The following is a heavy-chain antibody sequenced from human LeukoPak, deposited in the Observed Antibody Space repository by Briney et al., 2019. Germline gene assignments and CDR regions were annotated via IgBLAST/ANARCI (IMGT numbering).Heavy chain of an antibody. V-gene: IGHV1-18*01. D-gene: IGHD1-1*01. Sequence: ASVKVSCKASGYTFTSYGISWLRQAPGQGLERMGWISPYNGNTDYAQKFQGRVTMTTDTSTSTAYMELRSLRSDDTAMYYCAILDLENGFDYWGQGTLVTVSS. J-gene: IGHJ4*02. CDR2: ISPYNGNT. CDR1: GYTFTSYG. CDR3: AILDLENGFDY.